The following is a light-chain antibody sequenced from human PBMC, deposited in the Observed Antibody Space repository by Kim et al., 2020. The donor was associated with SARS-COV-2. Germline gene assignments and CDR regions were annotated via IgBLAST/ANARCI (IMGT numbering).Light chain of an antibody. Sequence: GQSITISRTGTNSDVGSSNVVSWYQQPQGNAPKLLIYEAPKRPSGVSDRFSASKSGNTASLTISGLQAEDEADYYCCSSVGNSGYVLGIGTKVTVL. CDR1: NSDVGSSNV. CDR3: CSSVGNSGYV. V-gene: IGLV2-23*01. J-gene: IGLJ1*01. CDR2: EAP.